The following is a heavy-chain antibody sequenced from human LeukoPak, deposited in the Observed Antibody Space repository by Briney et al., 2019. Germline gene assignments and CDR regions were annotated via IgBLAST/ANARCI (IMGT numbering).Heavy chain of an antibody. J-gene: IGHJ4*02. Sequence: SETLSLTCTVSGGSISSYYWSWIRQPPGKGLEWIGYIYATGSTNYNPSLKSRVTISVDTSKNQFSLTLSSVTAADTAVYYCARGSSAVSEGYYFDYWGQGTLVTVSS. CDR3: ARGSSAVSEGYYFDY. CDR1: GGSISSYY. CDR2: IYATGST. V-gene: IGHV4-4*09. D-gene: IGHD6-19*01.